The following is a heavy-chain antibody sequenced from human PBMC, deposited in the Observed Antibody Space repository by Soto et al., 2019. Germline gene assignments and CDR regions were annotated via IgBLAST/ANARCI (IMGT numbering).Heavy chain of an antibody. D-gene: IGHD6-19*01. CDR3: ARDFTDSSGPTLGMGV. V-gene: IGHV4-31*03. J-gene: IGHJ6*02. CDR1: GGSISSGGYY. CDR2: IYYSGST. Sequence: SETLSLTYTVSGGSISSGGYYWILIRQHPGKGLEWIGYIYYSGSTYYNPSLKSRVTISVDTSKNQFSLKLSSVTAADTAVYYCARDFTDSSGPTLGMGVWGQGTTVT.